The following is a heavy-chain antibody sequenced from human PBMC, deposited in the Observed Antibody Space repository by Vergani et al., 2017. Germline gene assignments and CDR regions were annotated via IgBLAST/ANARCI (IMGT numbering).Heavy chain of an antibody. V-gene: IGHV3-23*04. J-gene: IGHJ3*02. CDR2: ISGSGGST. Sequence: EVQLVESGGGLVKPGGSLRLSCAASGFTFSSYAMSWVRQAPGKGLEWVSAISGSGGSTYYADSVKGRFTISRDNSKNTLYLQMNSLRAEDTAVYYCAKASLGNWNYVGAFDIWGQGTMVTVSS. CDR1: GFTFSSYA. D-gene: IGHD1-7*01. CDR3: AKASLGNWNYVGAFDI.